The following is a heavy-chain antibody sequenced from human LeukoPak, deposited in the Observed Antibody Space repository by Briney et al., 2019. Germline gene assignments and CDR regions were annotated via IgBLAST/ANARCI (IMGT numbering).Heavy chain of an antibody. D-gene: IGHD2-2*01. V-gene: IGHV5-51*01. CDR1: GYLFTNYW. Sequence: GESLKISCQGSGYLFTNYWVAWVRQLPGKGLEWMGIIYPGDSDIRYSPSFEGQVTISADKSISTAYLQWSSLKASDTAMYYCARLAAGLGYCTTTSCSNFDYWGQGTLVTVSS. J-gene: IGHJ4*02. CDR3: ARLAAGLGYCTTTSCSNFDY. CDR2: IYPGDSDI.